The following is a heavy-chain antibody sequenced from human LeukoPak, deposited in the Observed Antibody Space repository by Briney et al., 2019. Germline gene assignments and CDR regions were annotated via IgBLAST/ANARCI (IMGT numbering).Heavy chain of an antibody. CDR1: GFTFSSYW. CDR3: AGTFDWQSDYYYYYYMDV. CDR2: IKQDGSEK. V-gene: IGHV3-7*03. D-gene: IGHD3-9*01. J-gene: IGHJ6*03. Sequence: GGSLRLSCAASGFTFSSYWMSWVRQAPGKGLEWVANIKQDGSEKYYVDSVKGRFTISRDNAKNSLYLQMNSLRAEDTALYYCAGTFDWQSDYYYYYYMDVWGKGTTVTVSS.